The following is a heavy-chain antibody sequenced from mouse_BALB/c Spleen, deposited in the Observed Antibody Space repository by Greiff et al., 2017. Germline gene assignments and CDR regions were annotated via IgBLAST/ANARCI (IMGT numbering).Heavy chain of an antibody. V-gene: IGHV1-80*01. J-gene: IGHJ3*01. CDR1: GYAFSSYW. D-gene: IGHD2-14*01. CDR2: IYPGDGDT. CDR3: ARRGRYDTWFAY. Sequence: QVHVKQSGAELVRPGSSVKISCKASGYAFSSYWMNWVKQRPGQGLEWIGQIYPGDGDTNYNGKFKGKATLTADKSSSTAYMQLSSLTSEDSAVYFCARRGRYDTWFAYWGQGTLVTVSA.